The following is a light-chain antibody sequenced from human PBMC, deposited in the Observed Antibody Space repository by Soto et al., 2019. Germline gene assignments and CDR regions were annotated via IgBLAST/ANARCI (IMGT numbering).Light chain of an antibody. V-gene: IGKV3-20*01. J-gene: IGKJ1*01. CDR1: QSLSSSW. CDR3: QQYHSSVWT. Sequence: ESVLTQSPGTLSLSPGERATLSCRASQSLSSSWLAWYQQKPGQAPRLLIYGASSRATGIPDRFSGSGSGTDFTLTISRLEPEDFAVYYCQQYHSSVWTFGQGTKVDIK. CDR2: GAS.